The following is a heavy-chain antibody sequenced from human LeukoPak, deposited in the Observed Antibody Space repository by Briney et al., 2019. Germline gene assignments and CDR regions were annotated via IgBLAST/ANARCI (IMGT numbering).Heavy chain of an antibody. Sequence: SETLSLTCAVYGGSFSGYYWSWIRQPPGKGLEWIGEINHSGSTNYNPSLKSRVTISVDTSKNQFSLQLNSVTPEDTAVYYCASEVVAATRGYWFDPWGQGTLVTVSS. CDR3: ASEVVAATRGYWFDP. D-gene: IGHD2-15*01. CDR1: GGSFSGYY. V-gene: IGHV4-34*01. CDR2: INHSGST. J-gene: IGHJ5*02.